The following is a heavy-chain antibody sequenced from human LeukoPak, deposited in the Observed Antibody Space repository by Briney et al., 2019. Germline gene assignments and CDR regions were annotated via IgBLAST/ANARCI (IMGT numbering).Heavy chain of an antibody. CDR1: GFTVRSNY. D-gene: IGHD6-13*01. J-gene: IGHJ4*02. CDR3: AREKAGTFDY. Sequence: GGSLRLSCAASGFTVRSNYMSWVRQAPGKGVEWGSVIYSGGSTYYADSLKGRYTISRDNTNTTLYLQRNSRRAEDTAVYYCAREKAGTFDYWGQGTLVTVSS. CDR2: IYSGGST. V-gene: IGHV3-53*01.